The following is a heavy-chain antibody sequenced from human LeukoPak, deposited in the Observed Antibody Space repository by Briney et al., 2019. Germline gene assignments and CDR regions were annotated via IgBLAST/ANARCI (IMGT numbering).Heavy chain of an antibody. D-gene: IGHD6-25*01. CDR3: ARELAAAGPPFDY. J-gene: IGHJ4*02. Sequence: KTSETLSLTCTVSGGSISSSSYYWGWIRQPPGKGLEWIGSIYYSGSTYYNPSLKSRVTISVDTSKNQFSLKLSSVTAADTAVYYCARELAAAGPPFDYWGQGTLVTVSS. CDR1: GGSISSSSYY. CDR2: IYYSGST. V-gene: IGHV4-39*02.